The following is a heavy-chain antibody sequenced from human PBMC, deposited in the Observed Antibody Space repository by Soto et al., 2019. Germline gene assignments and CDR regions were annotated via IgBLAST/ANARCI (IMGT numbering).Heavy chain of an antibody. Sequence: EVQLVESGGGLVKPGGSLRLSCAASGFTFSNAWMTWVRQAPGKGLEWVGRIKSKTDGGTTDYAAPVKGRFTISRDDSKNTLYLQMNSLKTEDTAVYYCTTDLWRGGATDYWGQGTLVTVSS. CDR2: IKSKTDGGTT. V-gene: IGHV3-15*07. CDR3: TTDLWRGGATDY. CDR1: GFTFSNAW. D-gene: IGHD1-26*01. J-gene: IGHJ4*02.